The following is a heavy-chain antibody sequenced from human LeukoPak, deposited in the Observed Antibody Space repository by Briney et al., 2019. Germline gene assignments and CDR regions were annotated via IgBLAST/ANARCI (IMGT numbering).Heavy chain of an antibody. V-gene: IGHV1-2*02. CDR2: INPNSGGT. D-gene: IGHD3-3*01. CDR3: AREGYYDFWSGYQQTNWFDP. CDR1: GYTFTGHY. Sequence: GASVNVSCKASGYTFTGHYMHWVRQAAGQGLEGMGWINPNSGGTNYAQKFQGRVTMTMDTSISTAYMELSRLRSDDTAVYYCAREGYYDFWSGYQQTNWFDPWGQGTLVTVSS. J-gene: IGHJ5*02.